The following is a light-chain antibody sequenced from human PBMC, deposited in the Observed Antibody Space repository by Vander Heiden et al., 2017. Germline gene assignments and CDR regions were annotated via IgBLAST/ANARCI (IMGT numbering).Light chain of an antibody. V-gene: IGKV1-39*01. CDR2: AAS. CDR1: QSISSY. CDR3: RQSYSTPDT. Sequence: DIQMTQSPYSLSASVGDRVTITCPASQSISSYLNWYQQKPGKAPKLLIYAASSLQSGVPSKFSGSGSGTDFTLTISSLQPEDFATYYCRQSYSTPDTFGQGTKLEIK. J-gene: IGKJ2*01.